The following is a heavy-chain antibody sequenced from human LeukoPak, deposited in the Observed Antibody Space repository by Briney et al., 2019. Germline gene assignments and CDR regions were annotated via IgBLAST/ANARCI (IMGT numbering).Heavy chain of an antibody. CDR3: ARGRPGTGKYYFDL. V-gene: IGHV4-34*01. D-gene: IGHD1-1*01. CDR1: GGSYSGFY. J-gene: IGHJ2*01. CDR2: IHYSGST. Sequence: SETLSLTCAVYGGSYSGFYWSWIRQPPGKGLKWVGEIHYSGSTSCKTSLKSRVTISGDTSKNQISLKLTSVTAADTALYYCARGRPGTGKYYFDLWGRGTLVTVSS.